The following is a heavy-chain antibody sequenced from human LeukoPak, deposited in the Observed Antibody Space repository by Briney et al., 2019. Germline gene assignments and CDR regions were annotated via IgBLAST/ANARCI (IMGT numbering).Heavy chain of an antibody. CDR2: IYPGDSDT. Sequence: GESLKISCKGSGYSFTSYWIGWVRQMPGKGLEWMGIIYPGDSDTRYSPSFQGQVTISADKSISTAYLQWSSLKASDTAMYYCARPRDIVVVPAAIRDDAFDIWGQGTMVTVSS. CDR1: GYSFTSYW. D-gene: IGHD2-2*02. V-gene: IGHV5-51*01. J-gene: IGHJ3*02. CDR3: ARPRDIVVVPAAIRDDAFDI.